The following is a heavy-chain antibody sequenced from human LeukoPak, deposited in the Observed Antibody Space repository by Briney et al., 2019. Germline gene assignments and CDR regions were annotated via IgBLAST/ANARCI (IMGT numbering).Heavy chain of an antibody. Sequence: ALVKVSCKASGYTFTSYYMHWVRQAPGQGLEWMGIINPSGGSTSYAQKFQGRVTMTRDTSTSTVYIELSSLRSEDTAVYYCARDGGRAYCGGDCYSRRDWYFDLWGRGTLVTVSS. CDR1: GYTFTSYY. V-gene: IGHV1-46*01. J-gene: IGHJ2*01. CDR2: INPSGGST. D-gene: IGHD2-21*02. CDR3: ARDGGRAYCGGDCYSRRDWYFDL.